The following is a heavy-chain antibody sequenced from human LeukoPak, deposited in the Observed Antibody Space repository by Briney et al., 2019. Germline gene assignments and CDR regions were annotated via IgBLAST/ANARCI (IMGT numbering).Heavy chain of an antibody. CDR1: GFTFSSYS. V-gene: IGHV3-48*02. CDR2: ISSSSSTI. D-gene: IGHD3-22*01. Sequence: PGGSLRLSCAASGFTFSSYSMNWVRQAPGKGLEWVSYISSSSSTIYYADSVKGRFTISRDNAKNSLYLQMNSLRDEDTAVYYCARDRAVYDSSGYYYVWGQGTLVTVSS. J-gene: IGHJ4*02. CDR3: ARDRAVYDSSGYYYV.